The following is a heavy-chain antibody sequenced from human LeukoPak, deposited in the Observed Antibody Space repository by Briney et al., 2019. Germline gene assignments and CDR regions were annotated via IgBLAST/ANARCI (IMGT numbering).Heavy chain of an antibody. J-gene: IGHJ4*02. V-gene: IGHV3-43*01. D-gene: IGHD5-24*01. CDR2: ISWDGGST. CDR1: GFTFDDYT. CDR3: AKGGRRDGYNFYY. Sequence: PGGSLRLSCAASGFTFDDYTMHWVRQAPGKGLEWVSFISWDGGSTYYADSVKGRFTISRDNSKNSLYLQMNSLRTEDTALYYCAKGGRRDGYNFYYWGQGTLVTVSS.